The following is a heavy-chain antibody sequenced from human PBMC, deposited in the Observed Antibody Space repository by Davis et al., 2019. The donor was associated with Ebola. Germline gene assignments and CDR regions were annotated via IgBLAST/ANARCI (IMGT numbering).Heavy chain of an antibody. CDR1: GFTFSNAW. Sequence: PGGSLRLSCAASGFTFSNAWMSWVRQAPGKGLEWVGRIKSKTDGGTTDYAAPVKGRFTISGDDSKNTLYLQMNSLKTEDTAVYYCTPAPYSYGYDYYYMDVWGKGTTVTVSS. CDR2: IKSKTDGGTT. CDR3: TPAPYSYGYDYYYMDV. D-gene: IGHD5-18*01. J-gene: IGHJ6*03. V-gene: IGHV3-15*01.